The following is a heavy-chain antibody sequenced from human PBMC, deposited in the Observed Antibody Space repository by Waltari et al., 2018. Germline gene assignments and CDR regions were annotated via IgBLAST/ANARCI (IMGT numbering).Heavy chain of an antibody. Sequence: QVQLVESGGGVVQPGRSLRLSCAASGFTFSSSDMHWGRQAPGKGLEWVTIISYDGSNKYYADSVKGRFAISRDNSENTLYLQMNSLRAEDTAVYYCARDPNVGRIDYWGQGTLVTVSS. V-gene: IGHV3-30*09. J-gene: IGHJ4*02. CDR2: ISYDGSNK. CDR1: GFTFSSSD. D-gene: IGHD1-26*01. CDR3: ARDPNVGRIDY.